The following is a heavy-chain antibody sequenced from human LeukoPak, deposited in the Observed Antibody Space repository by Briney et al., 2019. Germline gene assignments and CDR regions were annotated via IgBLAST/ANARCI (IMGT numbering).Heavy chain of an antibody. J-gene: IGHJ3*02. Sequence: GGSLRLSCAASRFTFTSYAMSSVRQAPGKGLEWVSAISGRGDRTYYADSVKGRFTISRDNSKNTLYLQMNSLRAEDKAVYCCGFPKPLFVSTVREDAFDIWGQGTMVTVSS. D-gene: IGHD3-10*01. CDR1: RFTFTSYA. CDR3: GFPKPLFVSTVREDAFDI. V-gene: IGHV3-23*01. CDR2: ISGRGDRT.